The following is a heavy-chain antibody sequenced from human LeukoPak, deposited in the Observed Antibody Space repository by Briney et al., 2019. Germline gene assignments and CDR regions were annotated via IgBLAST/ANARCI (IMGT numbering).Heavy chain of an antibody. J-gene: IGHJ4*02. V-gene: IGHV4-31*03. CDR3: AREFLPEGYYDSSGYDY. CDR2: IYYSGST. Sequence: ASETLSLTCTVSGGSISSGGYYWSWIRQHPGKGPEWIGYIYYSGSTYYNPSLKSRVTISVDTSKNQFSLKLSSVTAADTAVYYCAREFLPEGYYDSSGYDYWGQGTLVTVSS. CDR1: GGSISSGGYY. D-gene: IGHD3-22*01.